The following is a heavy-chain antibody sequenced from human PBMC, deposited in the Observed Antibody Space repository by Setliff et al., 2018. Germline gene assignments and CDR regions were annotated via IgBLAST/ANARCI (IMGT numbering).Heavy chain of an antibody. CDR3: ARFSGHNYGSFDS. Sequence: VKVSCKASGYTFSDNYMHWVRQAPGQGLEWMGWIIPNSGGTNCAQKFQGRVTMTRDTSISTAYMELSSLRSDDTAVYYCARFSGHNYGSFDSWGQGTLVTVSS. V-gene: IGHV1-2*02. CDR2: IIPNSGGT. J-gene: IGHJ4*02. CDR1: GYTFSDNY. D-gene: IGHD5-18*01.